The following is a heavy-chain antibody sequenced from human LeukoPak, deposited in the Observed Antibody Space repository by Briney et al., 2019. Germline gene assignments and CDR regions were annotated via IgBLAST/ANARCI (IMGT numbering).Heavy chain of an antibody. Sequence: NPSETLSLTCTVSGGSISSSSYYWGWIRQPPGKGLEWIGSIYYSGSTYYNPSLKSRVTISVDTSKNQFSLKLSSVTAADTAVYYCARGSGMFDYWGQGTLVTVSS. D-gene: IGHD3-10*01. CDR2: IYYSGST. J-gene: IGHJ4*02. CDR3: ARGSGMFDY. CDR1: GGSISSSSYY. V-gene: IGHV4-39*07.